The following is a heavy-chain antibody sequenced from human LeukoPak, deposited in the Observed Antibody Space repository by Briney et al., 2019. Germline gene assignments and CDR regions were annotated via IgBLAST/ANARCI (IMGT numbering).Heavy chain of an antibody. Sequence: PSETLSLTCTVSGGSISSYYWSWIRQPPGKGLEWIGESNHSGSTNYNPSLKSRVTISVDTSKNQFSLKLSSVTAADTAVYYCARGRGYCSSTSCYRHNWFDPWGQGTLVTVSS. CDR3: ARGRGYCSSTSCYRHNWFDP. V-gene: IGHV4-34*01. CDR2: SNHSGST. CDR1: GGSISSYY. J-gene: IGHJ5*02. D-gene: IGHD2-2*01.